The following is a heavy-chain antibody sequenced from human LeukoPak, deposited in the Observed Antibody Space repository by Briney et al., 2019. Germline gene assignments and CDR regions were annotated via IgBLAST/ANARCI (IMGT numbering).Heavy chain of an antibody. Sequence: GGSLRLSCAASGFTFSSYGMTWVRQAPGKGLEWVSYISSSSSTIYYADSVKGRFTISRDNAKNSLYLQMNSLRAEDTAVYYCARDRFMDVWGKGTTVTISS. CDR3: ARDRFMDV. J-gene: IGHJ6*03. V-gene: IGHV3-48*04. CDR1: GFTFSSYG. CDR2: ISSSSSTI.